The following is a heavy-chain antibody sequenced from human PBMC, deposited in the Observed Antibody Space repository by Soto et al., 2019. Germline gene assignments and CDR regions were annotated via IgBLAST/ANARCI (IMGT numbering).Heavy chain of an antibody. Sequence: SETLSLTCNVSGASVSSGTYYWSWIRQPPGKGLEWLGYILYSGSTNYNPSLKSRVTMSVDTSKNQFSLKLSSVTAADTAVYYCARDRGGDSGDYASLFDRWGQGNLVTVSS. CDR2: ILYSGST. CDR3: ARDRGGDSGDYASLFDR. D-gene: IGHD4-17*01. CDR1: GASVSSGTYY. V-gene: IGHV4-61*01. J-gene: IGHJ5*02.